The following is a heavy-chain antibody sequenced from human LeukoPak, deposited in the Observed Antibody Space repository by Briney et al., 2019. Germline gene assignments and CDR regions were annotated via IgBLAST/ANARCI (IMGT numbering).Heavy chain of an antibody. CDR3: ARAGGGWYWVFDY. CDR2: IYSGGST. V-gene: IGHV3-53*01. D-gene: IGHD6-19*01. Sequence: PGGSLRLSCAASGFTVSSNYMSWVRQAPGKGLEWVSVIYSGGSTYYADSVKGRFTISRDNSKNTLYLQMNSLRAEDTAVYYCARAGGGWYWVFDYWGQGTLVTVSS. J-gene: IGHJ4*02. CDR1: GFTVSSNY.